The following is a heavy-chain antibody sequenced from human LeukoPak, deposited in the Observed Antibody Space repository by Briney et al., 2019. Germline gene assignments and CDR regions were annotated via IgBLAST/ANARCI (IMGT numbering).Heavy chain of an antibody. CDR3: ARGPLGYSGYDLDFDY. Sequence: GASVKVSCKASGYTFTGYYMHWVRQAPGQGLEWMGWINPNSGGTNYAQKFQGRVTMTRDTSISTAYMELSRLRSDDTAVYYCARGPLGYSGYDLDFDYWGQGTLVTVSS. J-gene: IGHJ4*02. D-gene: IGHD5-12*01. CDR2: INPNSGGT. V-gene: IGHV1-2*02. CDR1: GYTFTGYY.